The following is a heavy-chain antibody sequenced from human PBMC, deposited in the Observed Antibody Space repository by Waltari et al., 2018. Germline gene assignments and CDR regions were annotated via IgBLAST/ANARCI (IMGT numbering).Heavy chain of an antibody. CDR2: ITRSSNYI. J-gene: IGHJ3*02. D-gene: IGHD2-2*01. Sequence: EVQLVESGGGLVKPGVSLRVSCAASGFIFSTYTMNWVRQAPGKGLEWVSSITRSSNYIYYADSVKGRFTISRDNANSSLSLQMDSLRAEDTAVYYCVRKGYCSSTNCLDAFDIWGQGTMVTVSS. CDR3: VRKGYCSSTNCLDAFDI. V-gene: IGHV3-21*01. CDR1: GFIFSTYT.